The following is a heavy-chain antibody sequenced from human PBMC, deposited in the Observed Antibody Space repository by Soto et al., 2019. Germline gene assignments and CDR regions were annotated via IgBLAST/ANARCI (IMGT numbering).Heavy chain of an antibody. D-gene: IGHD6-13*01. CDR1: GFNFSSYS. CDR2: ISRSSSNI. CDR3: ARDLKVAAAGTGYYYYGMDV. Sequence: EVQLVESGGGLVKPGGSLRLSCAASGFNFSSYSMNWVRQAPGKGLEWVSSISRSSSNIYYVDSVKGRFTISRDNAKNSLYLQMNSLRAEDTAVYYCARDLKVAAAGTGYYYYGMDVRGQGTTVTVSS. J-gene: IGHJ6*02. V-gene: IGHV3-21*01.